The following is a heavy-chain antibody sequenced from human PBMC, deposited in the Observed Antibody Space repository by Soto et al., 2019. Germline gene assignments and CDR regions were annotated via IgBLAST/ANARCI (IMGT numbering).Heavy chain of an antibody. V-gene: IGHV3-23*01. CDR1: GFTFSSYA. CDR3: AKSFDSSLSSSSWFNAFDI. CDR2: ISGSGGST. Sequence: GGSLRLSCAASGFTFSSYAMSWVRQAPGKGLEWVSAISGSGGSTYYADSVKGRFTISRDNSKNTLYLQMNSLRAEDTAVYYCAKSFDSSLSSSSWFNAFDIWGQGTMVTVSS. D-gene: IGHD6-6*01. J-gene: IGHJ3*02.